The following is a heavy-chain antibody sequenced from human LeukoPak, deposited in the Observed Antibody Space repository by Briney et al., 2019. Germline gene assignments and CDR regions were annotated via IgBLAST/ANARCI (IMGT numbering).Heavy chain of an antibody. CDR3: ARDLGYCSSTSCLTFDY. Sequence: GGSLRLSCAASGVTFSSNYMSWVRQAPGKGLEWGSVIYSGGSTYYSDSVKGRFTISRDNSKNTLYLQMNSLRAEDTAVYYCARDLGYCSSTSCLTFDYWGQGTRVTVSS. V-gene: IGHV3-53*01. J-gene: IGHJ4*02. CDR1: GVTFSSNY. D-gene: IGHD2-2*01. CDR2: IYSGGST.